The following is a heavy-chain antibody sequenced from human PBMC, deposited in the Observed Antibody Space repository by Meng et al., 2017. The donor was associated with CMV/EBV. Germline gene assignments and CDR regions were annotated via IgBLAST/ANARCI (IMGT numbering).Heavy chain of an antibody. J-gene: IGHJ3*02. CDR1: GYTFTGYY. CDR2: INPNSGGT. CDR3: ARPTCSTSCYSLNDAFDI. Sequence: ASVKVSCKASGYTFTGYYMHWVRQAPGQGLEWMGWINPNSGGTNYAQKFQGRVTMTRDTSTSTAYMELSRLRSDDTAVYYCARPTCSTSCYSLNDAFDIWGQGTMVTVSS. V-gene: IGHV1-2*02. D-gene: IGHD2-2*02.